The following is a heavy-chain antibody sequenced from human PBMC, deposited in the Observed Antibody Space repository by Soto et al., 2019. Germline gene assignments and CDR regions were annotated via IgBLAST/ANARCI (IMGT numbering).Heavy chain of an antibody. CDR3: ARGRYGDY. D-gene: IGHD1-1*01. J-gene: IGHJ4*02. CDR1: GYAFTTYG. CDR2: ISAHNGNT. Sequence: QVHLVQSGAEVKKPGASVKVSCQASGYAFTTYGITWVRQAPGQGLEWMGWISAHNGNTNYAQKHQGRVTVTRDTSTRTAYMDLRSLRSDDTAVYYCARGRYGDYWGQGALVTVSS. V-gene: IGHV1-18*01.